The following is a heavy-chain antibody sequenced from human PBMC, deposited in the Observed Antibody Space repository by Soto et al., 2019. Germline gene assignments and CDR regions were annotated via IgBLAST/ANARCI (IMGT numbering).Heavy chain of an antibody. Sequence: ERSLRLSCAISGFSVNSNYLSWVRQAPEKGLEWVSVHYSGGSTYYADSVQGRFTISRDKSNNTLYLQMRRVRAEDTAVYFCARHRHPRGTVGATSPLDPWGQGTQVTVSS. V-gene: IGHV3-53*01. D-gene: IGHD1-26*01. CDR3: ARHRHPRGTVGATSPLDP. CDR2: HYSGGST. CDR1: GFSVNSNY. J-gene: IGHJ5*02.